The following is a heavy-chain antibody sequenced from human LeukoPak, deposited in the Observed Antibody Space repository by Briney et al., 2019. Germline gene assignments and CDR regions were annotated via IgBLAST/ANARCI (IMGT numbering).Heavy chain of an antibody. J-gene: IGHJ3*02. CDR3: ARDSGGSAFDI. CDR2: IKQDGSEK. V-gene: IGHV3-7*01. CDR1: GFTFSSYA. Sequence: GGSLRLSCAASGFTFSSYAMSWVRQAPGKGLEWVANIKQDGSEKYYVDSVKGRFTISRDNAKNSLYLQMNSLRAEDTAVYYCARDSGGSAFDIWGQGTMVTVSS. D-gene: IGHD3-10*01.